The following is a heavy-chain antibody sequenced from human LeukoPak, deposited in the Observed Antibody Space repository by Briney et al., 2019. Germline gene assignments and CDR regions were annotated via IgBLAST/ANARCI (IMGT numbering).Heavy chain of an antibody. CDR1: GYTFTSYD. J-gene: IGHJ4*02. CDR3: ARLDGSGFYD. D-gene: IGHD3-10*01. CDR2: MNPNSGNT. Sequence: VASVTVSCKASGYTFTSYDINWVRQATGQGLEWMGWMNPNSGNTGYAQKLQGRVTITRNTSISTAYMELSSLRSEDTAVYYCARLDGSGFYDWGQGTLVTVSS. V-gene: IGHV1-8*03.